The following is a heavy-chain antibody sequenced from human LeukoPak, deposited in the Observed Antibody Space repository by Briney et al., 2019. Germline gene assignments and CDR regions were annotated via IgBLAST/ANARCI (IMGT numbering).Heavy chain of an antibody. J-gene: IGHJ3*02. CDR1: GGSISSYY. CDR3: ARLLWNGRGAFDI. CDR2: IYYSGST. Sequence: SETLSLTCTVSGGSISSYYWSWIRQPPGKGLEWIGYIYYSGSTNYNPSLKSRVTISVDTSKNQFSLKLSSVTAADTAVYYCARLLWNGRGAFDILGRGTLVTVSS. V-gene: IGHV4-59*12. D-gene: IGHD1-1*01.